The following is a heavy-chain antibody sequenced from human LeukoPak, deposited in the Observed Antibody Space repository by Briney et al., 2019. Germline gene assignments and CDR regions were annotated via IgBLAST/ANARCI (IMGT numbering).Heavy chain of an antibody. D-gene: IGHD3-10*01. CDR3: ARGHMVRGVIIPNWFDP. J-gene: IGHJ5*02. V-gene: IGHV4-30-2*01. CDR1: GGSISSGGYS. Sequence: PSETLSLTCAVSGGSISSGGYSWSWIRQPPRKGLEWIGYIYHSGSTYYNPSLKSRVTISVDRSKNQFSLKLSSVTAADTAVYYCARGHMVRGVIIPNWFDPWGQGTLVTVSS. CDR2: IYHSGST.